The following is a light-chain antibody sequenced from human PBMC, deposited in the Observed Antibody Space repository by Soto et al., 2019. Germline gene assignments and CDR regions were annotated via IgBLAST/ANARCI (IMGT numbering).Light chain of an antibody. Sequence: SVLTQPPSVSGAPGQRGTISCTGSSSNIGAGYDVHWYQQFPGTTPKFLIYGNTNRPSGVPDRFSASKSGTSASLDITGLQAEDEAEYFCQSYDSSLTVVFGGGTKLTVL. J-gene: IGLJ2*01. CDR3: QSYDSSLTVV. V-gene: IGLV1-40*01. CDR1: SSNIGAGYD. CDR2: GNT.